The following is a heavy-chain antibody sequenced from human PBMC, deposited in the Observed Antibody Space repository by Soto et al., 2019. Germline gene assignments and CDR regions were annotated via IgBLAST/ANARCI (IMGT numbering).Heavy chain of an antibody. J-gene: IGHJ6*01. Sequence: AAVKVSCKSSGYTFTSYAMHWVRQAPGQRLEWMGWINAGNGNTKYSQKFQGRVTITRDTSASTAYMELSSLRSEDTAVYYCSRHDIVVVVAAQIYYYVLDFSGQGATSTVS. CDR3: SRHDIVVVVAAQIYYYVLDF. V-gene: IGHV1-3*01. CDR1: GYTFTSYA. D-gene: IGHD2-15*01. CDR2: INAGNGNT.